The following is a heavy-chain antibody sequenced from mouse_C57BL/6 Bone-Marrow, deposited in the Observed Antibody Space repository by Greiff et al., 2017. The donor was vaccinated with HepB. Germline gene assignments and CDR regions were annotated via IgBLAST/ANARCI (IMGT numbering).Heavy chain of an antibody. J-gene: IGHJ3*01. Sequence: EVKLMESGGGLVKPGGSLKLSCAASGFTFSSYAMSWVRQTPEKRLEWVATISDGGSYTYYPDNVKGRFTISRDNAKNNLYLQMSHLKSEDTAMYYCARDGYLTSFAYWGQGTLVTVSA. V-gene: IGHV5-4*01. CDR1: GFTFSSYA. CDR3: ARDGYLTSFAY. CDR2: ISDGGSYT. D-gene: IGHD2-2*01.